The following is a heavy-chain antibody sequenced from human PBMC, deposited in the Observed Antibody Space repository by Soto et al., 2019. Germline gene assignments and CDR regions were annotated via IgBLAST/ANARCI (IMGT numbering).Heavy chain of an antibody. V-gene: IGHV3-9*01. CDR2: ISWKSGSV. D-gene: IGHD6-25*01. CDR3: AKAGLIAATPDF. Sequence: PGGSLRLSCVPSGFSVDEYAMHWVRQAPGKGLEWVSTISWKSGSVAYANSVKGRFTISRDAAKNSLYLQMNSLRPEDTAFYYCAKAGLIAATPDFWGQGTLVTVSS. CDR1: GFSVDEYA. J-gene: IGHJ4*02.